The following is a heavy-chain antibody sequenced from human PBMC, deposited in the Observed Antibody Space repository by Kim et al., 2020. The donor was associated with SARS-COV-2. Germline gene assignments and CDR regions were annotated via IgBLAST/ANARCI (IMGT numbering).Heavy chain of an antibody. Sequence: GGSLRLSCAASGFTFSSYGMHWVRQAPGKGLEWVAVISYDGSNKYYADSVKGRCTISRDNSKNTLYLQMNSLRAEETAVYYCPRGTYYYDSSGTTKFPFDYWGQGTLVTVSS. V-gene: IGHV3-33*05. D-gene: IGHD3-22*01. CDR1: GFTFSSYG. CDR2: ISYDGSNK. CDR3: PRGTYYYDSSGTTKFPFDY. J-gene: IGHJ4*02.